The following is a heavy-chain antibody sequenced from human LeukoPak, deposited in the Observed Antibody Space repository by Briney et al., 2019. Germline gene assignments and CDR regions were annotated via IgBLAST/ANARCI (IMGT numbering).Heavy chain of an antibody. V-gene: IGHV5-51*01. Sequence: GESLKISCKGSGYSFSSYWIGWVRQMPGKGLEWMGIIYPGESKTRYSPSFQGQVTISVDKSIRTAYLQWSSLKASDSAMYYCAREYSYADYWGQGTLVTVSS. J-gene: IGHJ4*02. CDR1: GYSFSSYW. CDR3: AREYSYADY. D-gene: IGHD5-18*01. CDR2: IYPGESKT.